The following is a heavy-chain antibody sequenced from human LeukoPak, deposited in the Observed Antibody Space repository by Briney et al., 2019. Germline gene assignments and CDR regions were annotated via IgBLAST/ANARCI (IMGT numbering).Heavy chain of an antibody. J-gene: IGHJ4*02. CDR2: INHSGST. CDR3: ATGSVSYFDY. D-gene: IGHD5/OR15-5a*01. Sequence: SETLSLTCTVSGGSISSYYWSWIRQPPGKGLEWIGEINHSGSTNYNPSLKSRVTISVDTSKNQISLKVSSVTAADTAVYYCATGSVSYFDYWGQGTLVTVSS. V-gene: IGHV4-34*01. CDR1: GGSISSYY.